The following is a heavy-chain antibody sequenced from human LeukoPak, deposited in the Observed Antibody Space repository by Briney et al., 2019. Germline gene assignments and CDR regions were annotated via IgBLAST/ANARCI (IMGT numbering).Heavy chain of an antibody. Sequence: PSETLSLTCTVSGGSISSGSYYWGWIRQPPGKGLEWIGSIYYSGSTYYNPSLKSRVTISVDTSKNQFSLKLSSVTAADTAVYYCARDQILWFGELLPFDYWGQGTLVTVSS. CDR2: IYYSGST. CDR1: GGSISSGSYY. V-gene: IGHV4-39*07. CDR3: ARDQILWFGELLPFDY. J-gene: IGHJ4*02. D-gene: IGHD3-10*01.